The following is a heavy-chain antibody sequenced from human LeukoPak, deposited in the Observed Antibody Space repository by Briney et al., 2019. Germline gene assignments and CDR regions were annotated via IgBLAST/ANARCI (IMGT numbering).Heavy chain of an antibody. J-gene: IGHJ4*02. V-gene: IGHV4-59*08. CDR2: ISYIGST. D-gene: IGHD7-27*01. CDR3: ARRPYGTGWRFDF. Sequence: KPSETLSLTCAVSDDSFSSHYWTWIRQPPGKGLEWIGYISYIGSTNYNPSLKSRATISVDTSESQFSLRLSSVTAADTAVYYCARRPYGTGWRFDFWGQGTLVTVSS. CDR1: DDSFSSHY.